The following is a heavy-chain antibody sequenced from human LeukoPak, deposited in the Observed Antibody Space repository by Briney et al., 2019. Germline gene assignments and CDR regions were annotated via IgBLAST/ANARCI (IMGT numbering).Heavy chain of an antibody. J-gene: IGHJ4*02. Sequence: GGSLRLSCAASGFTFSDYYMSWIRQAPGRELECVPYISSSGSTIYYTDSVKGRFTISRDNAKNSLYLQMNSLRAEDTAVYFCARDSAPSIASRPYPDYWGQGTLVTVSS. V-gene: IGHV3-11*01. CDR3: ARDSAPSIASRPYPDY. CDR1: GFTFSDYY. D-gene: IGHD6-6*01. CDR2: ISSSGSTI.